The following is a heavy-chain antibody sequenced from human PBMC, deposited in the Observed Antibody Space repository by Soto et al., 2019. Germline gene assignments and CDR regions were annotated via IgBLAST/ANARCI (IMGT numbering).Heavy chain of an antibody. CDR3: ARDREYSSSSEYYYYYGMDV. CDR2: IYYSGST. J-gene: IGHJ6*02. CDR1: GGSISSYY. V-gene: IGHV4-59*12. Sequence: SETLSLTCTVSGGSISSYYWSWIRQPPGKGLEWIGYIYYSGSTNYNPSLKSRVTISVDTSKNQFSLKLSSVTAADTAVYYCARDREYSSSSEYYYYYGMDVWGQGTTVTVSS. D-gene: IGHD6-6*01.